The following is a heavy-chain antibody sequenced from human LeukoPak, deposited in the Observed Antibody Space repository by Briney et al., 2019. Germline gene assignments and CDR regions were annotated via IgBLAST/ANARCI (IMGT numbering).Heavy chain of an antibody. CDR2: INHSGST. D-gene: IGHD4-4*01. V-gene: IGHV4-34*01. Sequence: SETLSLTCAVYGGSFSGYYWSWIRQPPGKGLEWIGEINHSGSTNYNPSLKSRVTISVDTSKNQFSLKLSSVTAADTAVYYCARGPYYSNYAWFDPWGQGTLVTVSS. CDR1: GGSFSGYY. J-gene: IGHJ5*02. CDR3: ARGPYYSNYAWFDP.